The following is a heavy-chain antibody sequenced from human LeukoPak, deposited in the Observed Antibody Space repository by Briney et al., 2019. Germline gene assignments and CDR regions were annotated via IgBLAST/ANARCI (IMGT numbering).Heavy chain of an antibody. V-gene: IGHV3-21*01. D-gene: IGHD3-3*01. CDR2: ITGSSTYI. Sequence: GGSLRLSCAASGFTFSSYSMTWVRQAPGKGLEWVSSITGSSTYIDYADSVKGRFTISRDNAKNSLYLHMYSLRAEDTAVYYCARDLNFWSSYSTRGFDYWGQGTLVTVSS. J-gene: IGHJ4*02. CDR1: GFTFSSYS. CDR3: ARDLNFWSSYSTRGFDY.